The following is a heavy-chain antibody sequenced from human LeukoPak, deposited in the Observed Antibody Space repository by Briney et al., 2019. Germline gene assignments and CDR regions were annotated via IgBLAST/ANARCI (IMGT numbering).Heavy chain of an antibody. CDR2: INHSGST. J-gene: IGHJ4*02. V-gene: IGHV4-34*01. CDR1: GGSFSGYY. Sequence: TSETLSLTCAVYGGSFSGYYWSWIRQPPGKGLEWIGEINHSGSTNYNPSLKSRVTISVDTSKNQFSLKLSSVTAADTAVYYCARGRRDKGGIFGVAIPRYYFDYWGQGTLVTVSS. D-gene: IGHD3-3*01. CDR3: ARGRRDKGGIFGVAIPRYYFDY.